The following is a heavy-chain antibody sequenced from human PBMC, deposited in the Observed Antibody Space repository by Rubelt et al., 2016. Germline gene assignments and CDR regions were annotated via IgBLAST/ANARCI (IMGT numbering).Heavy chain of an antibody. CDR2: ISAYNGNT. CDR1: GYTFTSYG. D-gene: IGHD3-22*01. J-gene: IGHJ4*02. Sequence: QVQLVQSGAEVKKPGASVKVSCKASGYTFTSYGISWVRQAPGQGLEWMGWISAYNGNTNYAQKLQGRVTMTTDTSTSTAYMELRGLRSDDTAVYYCASDADYYDSSGYYPYGGQGTLVTVSS. V-gene: IGHV1-18*01. CDR3: ASDADYYDSSGYYPY.